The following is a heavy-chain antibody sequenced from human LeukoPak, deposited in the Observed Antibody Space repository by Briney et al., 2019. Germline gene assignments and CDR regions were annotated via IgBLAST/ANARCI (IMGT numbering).Heavy chain of an antibody. Sequence: SETLSLTCTVSGGSVSSSFYYWGWIRQPPGKGLEWIGSISGSTHYNPSLKSRVTMSVDTSKNHFSLKLSSVTAADTAVYYCARGTVTTYFFDYWGQGTLVTVSS. J-gene: IGHJ4*02. CDR2: ISGST. V-gene: IGHV4-39*07. CDR1: GGSVSSSFYY. D-gene: IGHD4-17*01. CDR3: ARGTVTTYFFDY.